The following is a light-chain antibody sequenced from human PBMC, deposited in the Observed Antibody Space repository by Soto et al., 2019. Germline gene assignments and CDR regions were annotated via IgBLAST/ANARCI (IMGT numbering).Light chain of an antibody. CDR1: SSDIGTTNY. V-gene: IGLV2-8*01. J-gene: IGLJ1*01. CDR3: SSYAGSSNV. CDR2: EVN. Sequence: QSALTQPASVSGSPGQSITISCTGTSSDIGTTNYVSWYQQHPGKAPKLIIYEVNKRPSGVPDRFSGSKSGNTASLTVSGLQAEDEADYYCSSYAGSSNVFGTGTKLTVL.